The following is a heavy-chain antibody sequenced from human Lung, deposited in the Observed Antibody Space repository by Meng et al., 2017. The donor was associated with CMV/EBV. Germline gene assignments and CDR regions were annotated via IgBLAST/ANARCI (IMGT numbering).Heavy chain of an antibody. CDR3: ARIASSGSYYPFDF. Sequence: KASGYTFTGYYMHWVRQAPGQGLEWMGWINPNSGGTNYAQKFQGRVTMTRDTSISTAYMELSRLRSDDTAVYYCARIASSGSYYPFDFWGQGTLVT. CDR1: GYTFTGYY. V-gene: IGHV1-2*02. D-gene: IGHD1-26*01. J-gene: IGHJ4*02. CDR2: INPNSGGT.